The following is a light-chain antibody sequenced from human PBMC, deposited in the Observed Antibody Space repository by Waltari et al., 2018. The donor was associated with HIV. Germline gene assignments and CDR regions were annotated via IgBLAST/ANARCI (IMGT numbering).Light chain of an antibody. J-gene: IGLJ1*01. CDR1: SSDVGGHNS. Sequence: QSALTQPASVSGSPGQSITISCPGPSSDVGGHNSVSWYQQHPGKAPKLMIYDVSNRPSGVSNRFSGSKSGNTASLTISGLQAEDEADYYCSSYTSTYVFGTGTKVTVL. CDR3: SSYTSTYV. CDR2: DVS. V-gene: IGLV2-14*01.